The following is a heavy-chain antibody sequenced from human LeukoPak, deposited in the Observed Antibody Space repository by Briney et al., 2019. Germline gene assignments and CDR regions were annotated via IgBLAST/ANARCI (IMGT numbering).Heavy chain of an antibody. V-gene: IGHV1-2*02. CDR2: INPNSGGT. D-gene: IGHD2-2*02. CDR1: GYTFTSYG. J-gene: IGHJ4*02. CDR3: ARASGYCSSTSCYTCDY. Sequence: ASVKVSCKASGYTFTSYGISWVRQAPGQGLEWMGWINPNSGGTNYAQKFQGRVTMTRDTSTSTVYMELSSLRSEDTAVYYCARASGYCSSTSCYTCDYWGQGTLVTVSS.